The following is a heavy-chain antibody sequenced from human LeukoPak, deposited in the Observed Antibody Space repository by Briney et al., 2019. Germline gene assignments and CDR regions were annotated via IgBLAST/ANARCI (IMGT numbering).Heavy chain of an antibody. D-gene: IGHD6-13*01. Sequence: ASVKVSCKASGYLFINYGITWLRQAPGQGLECMGWISPYSGNTDYAQKLQGRVTMTTDRSTTTAYMELRSLGFDDTAVYYCARTSGVSVAGSPYYFDFWGQGTLITVSS. V-gene: IGHV1-18*01. CDR1: GYLFINYG. CDR3: ARTSGVSVAGSPYYFDF. J-gene: IGHJ4*02. CDR2: ISPYSGNT.